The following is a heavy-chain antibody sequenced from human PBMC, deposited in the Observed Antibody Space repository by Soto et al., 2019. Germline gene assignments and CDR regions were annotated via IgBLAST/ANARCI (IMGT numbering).Heavy chain of an antibody. V-gene: IGHV3-30-3*01. CDR3: AREGYSSGWDGAFDI. D-gene: IGHD6-19*01. CDR1: GFTFSSYP. Sequence: GGSLTLSCVASGFTFSSYPMQWVRAAPAKGLKWVAVISYDGSNKYYADSVKGRFTISRDNSKNTLYLQMNSLRAEDTAVYYCAREGYSSGWDGAFDIWGQGTMVTVSS. J-gene: IGHJ3*02. CDR2: ISYDGSNK.